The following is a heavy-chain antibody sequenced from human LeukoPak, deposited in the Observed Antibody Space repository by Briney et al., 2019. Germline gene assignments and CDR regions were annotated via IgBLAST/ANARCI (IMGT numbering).Heavy chain of an antibody. J-gene: IGHJ5*02. CDR1: GYSISSGYY. Sequence: SETLSLTCTVSGYSISSGYYWGWIRQPPGKGLEWIGSIYHSGSTYYNPSLKSRVTMSVDTSKNQFSLKLSSVTAADTAVYYCARVGYCSSTSCYTPWFDPWGQGTLVTVSS. D-gene: IGHD2-2*02. CDR3: ARVGYCSSTSCYTPWFDP. CDR2: IYHSGST. V-gene: IGHV4-38-2*02.